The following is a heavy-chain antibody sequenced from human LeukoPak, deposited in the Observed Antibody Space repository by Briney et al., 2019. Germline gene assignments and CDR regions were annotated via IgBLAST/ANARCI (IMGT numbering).Heavy chain of an antibody. D-gene: IGHD3-22*01. Sequence: PGRSLRLSCAASGFTFSSYGMHWVRQAPGKGLEWVAVIWYDGSNKYYADSVKGRFTISRDNSKNTLYLQMNSLRAEDTAVYYCATTYYYDSSGSPTGAFDIWGQGTMVTVSS. CDR1: GFTFSSYG. J-gene: IGHJ3*02. CDR2: IWYDGSNK. V-gene: IGHV3-33*01. CDR3: ATTYYYDSSGSPTGAFDI.